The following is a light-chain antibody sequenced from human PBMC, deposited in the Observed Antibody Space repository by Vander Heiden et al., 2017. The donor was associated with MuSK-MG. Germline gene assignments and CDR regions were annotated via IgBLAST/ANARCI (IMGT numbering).Light chain of an antibody. CDR3: QQYNNWPPVA. CDR1: QSVSSN. Sequence: EIATTHSPATLSVSPGERATLSCRASQSVSSNLAWYQQKPGQAPRLLIYGASTRATGIPARFSGSGSGTEFTLTISSLQSEDFAVYYCQQYNNWPPVAFGQGTKLEIK. J-gene: IGKJ2*01. V-gene: IGKV3-15*01. CDR2: GAS.